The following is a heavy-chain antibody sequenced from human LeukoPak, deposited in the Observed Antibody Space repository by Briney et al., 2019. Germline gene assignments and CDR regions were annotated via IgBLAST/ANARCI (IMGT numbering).Heavy chain of an antibody. CDR1: GFTFSNAW. CDR2: IKSKTYGGTT. CDR3: TRGVREIRGGSCNCDY. J-gene: IGHJ4*02. D-gene: IGHD2-15*01. Sequence: PGGSLRLSCAASGFTFSNAWMSWVRQAPGEGLEWVGRIKSKTYGGTTEYAASVKGRFTISRDDSKSIAYLQMNSLKTEDTAVYYCTRGVREIRGGSCNCDYWGQGTLVTVSS. V-gene: IGHV3-15*01.